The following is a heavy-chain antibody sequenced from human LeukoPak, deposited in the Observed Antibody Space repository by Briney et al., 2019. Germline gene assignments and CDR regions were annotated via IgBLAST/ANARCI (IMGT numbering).Heavy chain of an antibody. CDR3: GGGWLNLDY. CDR2: INHSGST. Sequence: SETLSLTCAVYGGSFSGYYWSWIRQPPGKGLEWIGEINHSGSTNYNPPLKSRVTISVDTSKNQFSLKLSSVTAADTAVYYCGGGWLNLDYWGQGTLVTVSS. J-gene: IGHJ4*02. V-gene: IGHV4-34*01. D-gene: IGHD6-19*01. CDR1: GGSFSGYY.